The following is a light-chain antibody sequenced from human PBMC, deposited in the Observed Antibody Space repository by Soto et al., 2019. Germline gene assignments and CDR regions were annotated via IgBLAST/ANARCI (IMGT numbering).Light chain of an antibody. CDR1: SSDVGGYNY. J-gene: IGLJ2*01. Sequence: QSALIQPRSVSGSPGQSVTISCTGTSSDVGGYNYVSWYQQHPGKAPKLMIYDVSKLPSGVPDRFSGSKSGNTASLTISGLQAEDEADYYCCSYAGSYTLVFGGGTKVTVL. CDR3: CSYAGSYTLV. CDR2: DVS. V-gene: IGLV2-11*01.